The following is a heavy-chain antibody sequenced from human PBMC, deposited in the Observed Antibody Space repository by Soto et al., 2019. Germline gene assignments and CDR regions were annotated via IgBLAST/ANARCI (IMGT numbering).Heavy chain of an antibody. Sequence: SQTLSLTCAISGDSVSSNSVAWNWVRQSPSRGLEWLGRTYYRSRWYNDYAVSVRSRIAINPGTSKNHFSLQLNSVTPDDTAVYYCARSEEDSDYYYYGMDVWGQGTTVTVSS. CDR1: GDSVSSNSVA. CDR3: ARSEEDSDYYYYGMDV. D-gene: IGHD2-15*01. J-gene: IGHJ6*02. CDR2: TYYRSRWYN. V-gene: IGHV6-1*01.